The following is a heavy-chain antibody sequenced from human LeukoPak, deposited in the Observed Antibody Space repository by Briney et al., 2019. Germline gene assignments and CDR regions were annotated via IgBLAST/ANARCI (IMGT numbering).Heavy chain of an antibody. Sequence: GGSLRLSCAASGFIFSSSAMSWVRQAPGKGLEWVSAISDSGGKTYYADSVKGRFTISRDNSKNTLFLQMNSLRAEDTAVYYCARDDALGDNALDIWGQGTMVTVSS. J-gene: IGHJ3*02. CDR1: GFIFSSSA. CDR3: ARDDALGDNALDI. D-gene: IGHD3-16*01. V-gene: IGHV3-23*01. CDR2: ISDSGGKT.